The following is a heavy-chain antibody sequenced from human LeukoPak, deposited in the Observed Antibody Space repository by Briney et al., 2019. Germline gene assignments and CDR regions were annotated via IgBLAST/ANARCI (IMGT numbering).Heavy chain of an antibody. Sequence: GGSLRLSCAASGFTFDDYAMHWVRQAPGKGLEWVSGISWNSGSIGYADSVTGRFTISRDNAKNSLYLQMNSLRAEDMALYYCAKDGSSSWRGPLDYWGQGTLVTVSS. CDR1: GFTFDDYA. V-gene: IGHV3-9*03. J-gene: IGHJ4*02. CDR3: AKDGSSSWRGPLDY. D-gene: IGHD6-13*01. CDR2: ISWNSGSI.